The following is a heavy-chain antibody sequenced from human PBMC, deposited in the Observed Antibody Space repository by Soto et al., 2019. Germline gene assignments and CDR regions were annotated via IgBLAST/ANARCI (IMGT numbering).Heavy chain of an antibody. Sequence: SVKVSCKASGGTFSSYTISWVRQAPGQGLEWMGRIIPILGIANYAQKYQGRVTITADKSTSTAYMELSSLRSEDTAVYYCAITSSSYYDILTGRNYYYYMDVWGKGTTVTVSS. CDR3: AITSSSYYDILTGRNYYYYMDV. J-gene: IGHJ6*03. D-gene: IGHD3-9*01. CDR1: GGTFSSYT. CDR2: IIPILGIA. V-gene: IGHV1-69*02.